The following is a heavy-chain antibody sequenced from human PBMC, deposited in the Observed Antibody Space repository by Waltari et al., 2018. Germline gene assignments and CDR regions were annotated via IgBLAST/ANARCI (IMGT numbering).Heavy chain of an antibody. V-gene: IGHV3-21*01. D-gene: IGHD4-17*01. CDR2: ISSSSSYI. Sequence: EVQLVESGGGLVKPGGSLRLSCAASGFTFISYSMNWVRQAPGKGLEWVSSISSSSSYIYYADSVKGRFTISRDNAKNSLYLQMNSLRAEDTAVYYCARDTPDYGRVNHYWGQGTLVTVSS. CDR1: GFTFISYS. J-gene: IGHJ4*02. CDR3: ARDTPDYGRVNHY.